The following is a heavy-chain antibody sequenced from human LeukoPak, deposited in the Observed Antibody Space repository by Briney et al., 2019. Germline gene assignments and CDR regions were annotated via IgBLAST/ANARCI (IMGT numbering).Heavy chain of an antibody. CDR3: TTDSPMGYYFDY. V-gene: IGHV3-15*01. Sequence: GGSLRLSCAASGFTFSNAWMSWVRQAPGKGLEWVGRIKSKTDGGTTDYAAPVKGRFTISRDDSKNTLYLQMNSLKTEDTAVYYCTTDSPMGYYFDYWGQGTLVTVSS. J-gene: IGHJ4*02. CDR2: IKSKTDGGTT. CDR1: GFTFSNAW. D-gene: IGHD3-10*01.